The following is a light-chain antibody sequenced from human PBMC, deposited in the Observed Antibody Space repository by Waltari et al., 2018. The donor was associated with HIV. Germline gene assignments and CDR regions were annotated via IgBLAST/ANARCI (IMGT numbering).Light chain of an antibody. Sequence: EIVLTRSPDTLSLSPGERATLSCTASQSVTSGYLAWYQQKPGRTPRLVISGASSRATGIPDRFSGSGSGTHFTLTINGVEPEDFAVYFCQQYATSPELTFGGGTQLDIK. CDR1: QSVTSGY. J-gene: IGKJ4*01. V-gene: IGKV3-20*01. CDR2: GAS. CDR3: QQYATSPELT.